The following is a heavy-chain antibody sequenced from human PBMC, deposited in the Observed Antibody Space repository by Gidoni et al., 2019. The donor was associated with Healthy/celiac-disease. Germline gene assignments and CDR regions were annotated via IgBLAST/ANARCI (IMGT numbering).Heavy chain of an antibody. Sequence: QLQLQESGPGLVKPSETLSLTCTVSGGSISSRSYYWGWIRQPPGKGLEWIGSIYYSGSTYYNPSLKSRVTISVDTSKNQFSLKLSSVTAADTVYYCARRRDGYNYAFDIWGQGTMVTVSS. CDR3: ARRRDGYNYAFDI. D-gene: IGHD5-12*01. V-gene: IGHV4-39*01. J-gene: IGHJ3*02. CDR2: IYYSGST. CDR1: GGSISSRSYY.